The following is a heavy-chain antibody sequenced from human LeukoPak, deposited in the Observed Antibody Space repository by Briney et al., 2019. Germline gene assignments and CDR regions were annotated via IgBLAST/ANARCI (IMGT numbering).Heavy chain of an antibody. V-gene: IGHV3-48*03. CDR1: GFSFSGFD. D-gene: IGHD3-10*01. CDR2: IGTSVNAI. CDR3: AKDSVWFGDLLN. Sequence: GGSLRLSCAASGFSFSGFDMNWVRQAPGKGLEWIGHIGTSVNAIYYADPVKGRFTISRDNARDSLSLQMDSLRVEDTAVYYCAKDSVWFGDLLNWGQGALVIVSS. J-gene: IGHJ4*02.